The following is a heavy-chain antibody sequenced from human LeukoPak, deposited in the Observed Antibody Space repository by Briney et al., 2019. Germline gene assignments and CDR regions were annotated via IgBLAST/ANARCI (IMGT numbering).Heavy chain of an antibody. Sequence: SVKVSCKASGGTFTSYAISWVRHAPGQGLEWMGGFIPMFGTANYAQKLQGRVTITADKSTSTAYMELSSLTSEDTAVYYCARENSYQQYSSSWNRSYDAFDIWGQGTMVTVSS. CDR1: GGTFTSYA. CDR3: ARENSYQQYSSSWNRSYDAFDI. D-gene: IGHD6-13*01. V-gene: IGHV1-69*06. CDR2: FIPMFGTA. J-gene: IGHJ3*02.